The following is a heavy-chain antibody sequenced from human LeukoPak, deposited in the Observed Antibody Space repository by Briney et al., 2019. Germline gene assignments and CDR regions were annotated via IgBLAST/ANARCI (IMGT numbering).Heavy chain of an antibody. CDR2: IKEDGSEK. CDR3: ARDPLGATRYYFDY. D-gene: IGHD1-26*01. CDR1: GFTFSNYW. V-gene: IGHV3-7*01. J-gene: IGHJ4*02. Sequence: PGGSLRLSCAASGFTFSNYWMNWVRQAPGKGLEWVANIKEDGSEKYYVDSVKGRFTISRDNAKNSLYLQMNSPRAEDTAVYYCARDPLGATRYYFDYWGQGTLVTVSS.